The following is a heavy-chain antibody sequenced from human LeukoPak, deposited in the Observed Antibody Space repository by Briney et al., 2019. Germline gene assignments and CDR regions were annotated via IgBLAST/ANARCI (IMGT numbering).Heavy chain of an antibody. CDR1: GGSFSGYY. CDR2: INHSGST. J-gene: IGHJ4*02. Sequence: SETLSLTCAVYGGSFSGYYWSLIRQPPRKGLEWIGEINHSGSTNYNPSLKSRVTISVDTSKNQFSLKLTSVTAADTAVYYCARLEKLGKAYYFDYWGQGTLVTVSS. CDR3: ARLEKLGKAYYFDY. V-gene: IGHV4-34*01. D-gene: IGHD7-27*01.